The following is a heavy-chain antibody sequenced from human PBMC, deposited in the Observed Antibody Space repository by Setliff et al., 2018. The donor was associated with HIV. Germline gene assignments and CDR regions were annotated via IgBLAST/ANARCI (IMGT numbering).Heavy chain of an antibody. CDR1: GGSISSSSYY. CDR3: ARHPFYCSGGSCYSYHYYYMDV. D-gene: IGHD2-15*01. J-gene: IGHJ6*03. V-gene: IGHV4-39*01. CDR2: IYYSRST. Sequence: SETLSLTCTVSGGSISSSSYYWGWIRQPPGKGLEWIGSIYYSRSTYYNPSLKSRVTISVDTSKNQFSLKLSSVTAADTAVYYCARHPFYCSGGSCYSYHYYYMDVWGKGTTVTVSS.